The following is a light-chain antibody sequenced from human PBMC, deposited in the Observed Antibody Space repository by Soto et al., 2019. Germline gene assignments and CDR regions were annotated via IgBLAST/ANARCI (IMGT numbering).Light chain of an antibody. CDR3: SSFTGGNTRV. V-gene: IGLV2-14*01. CDR2: DVS. Sequence: QSVLTQPASVSGSPGQSIAISCTGTSSDVGGYNYVSWYQQHPGKAPKLIIYDVSNRPSGVSNRCSGSKSGNTAPLTISGLHAEDEADYNCSSFTGGNTRVFGGGTKVTVL. CDR1: SSDVGGYNY. J-gene: IGLJ3*02.